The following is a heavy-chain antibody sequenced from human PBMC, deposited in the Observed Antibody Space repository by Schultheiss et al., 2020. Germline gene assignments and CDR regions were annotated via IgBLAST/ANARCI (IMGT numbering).Heavy chain of an antibody. Sequence: SQTLSLTCTVSGGSISSSSYYWSWIRQPPGKGLEWIGHIHYSGSTTYNASLKSRVTISVDTSKNQFSLKLSSVTAPDTAVYYCARGINSDYFDYWGQGTLVTGSS. CDR3: ARGINSDYFDY. CDR2: IHYSGST. CDR1: GGSISSSSYY. J-gene: IGHJ4*02. V-gene: IGHV4-61*01. D-gene: IGHD2-21*01.